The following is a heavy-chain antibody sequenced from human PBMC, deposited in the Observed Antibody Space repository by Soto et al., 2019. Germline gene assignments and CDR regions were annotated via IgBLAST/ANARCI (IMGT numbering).Heavy chain of an antibody. J-gene: IGHJ5*02. D-gene: IGHD1-7*01. CDR1: GDSISSYY. CDR3: ARVAGTWFDP. V-gene: IGHV4-59*01. CDR2: IYYSGST. Sequence: SETLSLTCTVSGDSISSYYWSWIRQPPGKGLERIGYIYYSGSTNYNPSLKSRVTISVDTSKNQFSLKLSSVTAADTAVYYCARVAGTWFDPWGQGTLVTVSS.